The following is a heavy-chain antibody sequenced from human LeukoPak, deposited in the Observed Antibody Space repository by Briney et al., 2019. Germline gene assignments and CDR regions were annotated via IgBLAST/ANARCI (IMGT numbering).Heavy chain of an antibody. CDR3: ARGEYYYDSSGSPQFDP. Sequence: GGSLRLSCAASGFTFSDYYMSWIRQAPGKGLEWVSYISSSGSTIYYADSVKGRFTISRDNAKNPLYLQMNSLRAEDTAVYYCARGEYYYDSSGSPQFDPWGQGTLVTVSS. CDR2: ISSSGSTI. J-gene: IGHJ5*02. CDR1: GFTFSDYY. D-gene: IGHD3-22*01. V-gene: IGHV3-11*01.